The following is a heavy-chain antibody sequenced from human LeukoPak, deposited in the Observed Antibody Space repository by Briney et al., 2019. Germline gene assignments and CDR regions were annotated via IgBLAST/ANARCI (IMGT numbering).Heavy chain of an antibody. CDR2: INTNTGNP. CDR3: ARSDPTKLPLYYMDV. V-gene: IGHV7-4-1*02. Sequence: ASVKVSCKASGYTFTSYAMNWVRQAPGQGLEWMGWINTNTGNPTYAQGFTGRFVFSLDTSVSTAYLQISSLKAEDTAVYYCARSDPTKLPLYYMDVWAKGPRSPSP. J-gene: IGHJ6*03. CDR1: GYTFTSYA. D-gene: IGHD5-24*01.